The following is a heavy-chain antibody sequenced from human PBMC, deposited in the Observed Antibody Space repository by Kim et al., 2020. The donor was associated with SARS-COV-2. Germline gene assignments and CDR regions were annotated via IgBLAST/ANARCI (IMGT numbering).Heavy chain of an antibody. J-gene: IGHJ4*02. CDR2: IYYSGST. V-gene: IGHV4-59*13. CDR3: ARAPWLLPDY. CDR1: GGSITNYF. D-gene: IGHD2-15*01. Sequence: SETLSLTCTVSGGSITNYFWRWIRQPPGKGLEWIGHIYYSGSTNYNPSLKSRVTISVDTSKNQFSLELSSVTAADTAVYYCARAPWLLPDYWGQGTLVTVSS.